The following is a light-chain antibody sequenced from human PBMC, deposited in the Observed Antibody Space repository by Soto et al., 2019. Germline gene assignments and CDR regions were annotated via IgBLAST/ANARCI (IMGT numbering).Light chain of an antibody. J-gene: IGKJ1*01. CDR3: QQYYTWPRT. Sequence: EIVMTQSPGTLSVSPGEGATLSCRASQSVSTNLAWYQQKPDQAPRLLIYGASTTATGMPARFSGSGSGTEFTITISSLQSEDFAVYYCQQYYTWPRTFGQGTRVESK. CDR1: QSVSTN. V-gene: IGKV3-15*01. CDR2: GAS.